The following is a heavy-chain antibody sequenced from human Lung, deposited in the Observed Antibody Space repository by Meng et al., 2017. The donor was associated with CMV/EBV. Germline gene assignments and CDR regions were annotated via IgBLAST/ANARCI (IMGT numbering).Heavy chain of an antibody. CDR2: INHSGST. V-gene: IGHV4-34*01. J-gene: IGHJ4*02. CDR1: GGSFSGYY. Sequence: SQXXSLTXAVSGGSFSGYYWSWIRQPPGKGLEWIGEINHSGSTNYNPSLKSRVTISVDTSKNQFSLKLSSVTAADTAVYYCARGEIVRKGVDYWGQGTLVTVSS. CDR3: ARGEIVRKGVDY. D-gene: IGHD3-16*02.